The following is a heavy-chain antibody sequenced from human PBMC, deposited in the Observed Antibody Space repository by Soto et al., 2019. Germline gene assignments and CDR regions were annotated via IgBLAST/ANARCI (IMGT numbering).Heavy chain of an antibody. Sequence: GRSLRDSCTAAKLTFSHYWVHCFLQTPGKGLVWVSRINPAGTITNYADSVEGRFTISRDNADSALFLQMNSLSAEDTAIYYCTSDTFGLRDTWGQGTLGTVSS. V-gene: IGHV3-74*01. J-gene: IGHJ5*02. CDR2: INPAGTIT. CDR3: TSDTFGLRDT. D-gene: IGHD3-16*01. CDR1: KLTFSHYW.